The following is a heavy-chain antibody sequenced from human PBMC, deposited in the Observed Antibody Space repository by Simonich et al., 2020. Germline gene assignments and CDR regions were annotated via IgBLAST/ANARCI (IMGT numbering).Heavy chain of an antibody. CDR3: ARAYSSSWYNWFDP. CDR1: GFTFSSYG. CDR2: IWVDGRKK. Sequence: QVQLVESGGGVVQPGRSLRLSCAASGFTFSSYGMHWVRQAPGKGREWGEVIWVDGRKKYYADSVKGRFTISRDNSNNTLYLQMNSLRAEDTAVYYCARAYSSSWYNWFDPWGQGTLVTVSS. D-gene: IGHD6-13*01. V-gene: IGHV3-33*01. J-gene: IGHJ5*02.